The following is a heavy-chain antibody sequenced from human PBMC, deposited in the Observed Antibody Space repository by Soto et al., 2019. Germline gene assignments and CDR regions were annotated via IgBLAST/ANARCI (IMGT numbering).Heavy chain of an antibody. CDR1: GFTFSSYW. CDR2: IKQDGSEK. CDR3: ARVGGIYSSGWYRLGYFQH. J-gene: IGHJ1*01. D-gene: IGHD6-19*01. V-gene: IGHV3-7*01. Sequence: GGSLRLSCAASGFTFSSYWMSWVRQAPGKGLERVANIKQDGSEKYYVDSVKGRFTISGDNAKNSLYLQMNSLRAEDTAVYYRARVGGIYSSGWYRLGYFQHWGQGTLVTVSS.